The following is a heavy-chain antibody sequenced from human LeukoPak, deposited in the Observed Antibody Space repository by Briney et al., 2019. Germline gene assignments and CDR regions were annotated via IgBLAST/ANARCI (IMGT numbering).Heavy chain of an antibody. V-gene: IGHV1-2*02. J-gene: IGHJ4*02. D-gene: IGHD7-27*01. CDR3: ARIETSQSGDRVYYFDY. Sequence: ASVKVSCKASGYTFTGYYMHWVRQAPGQGLEWMGWINPNSGGTNYAQKFLGRVTMTRDASISTAYMELSRLRSDDTAVYYCARIETSQSGDRVYYFDYWGQGTLVTVSS. CDR2: INPNSGGT. CDR1: GYTFTGYY.